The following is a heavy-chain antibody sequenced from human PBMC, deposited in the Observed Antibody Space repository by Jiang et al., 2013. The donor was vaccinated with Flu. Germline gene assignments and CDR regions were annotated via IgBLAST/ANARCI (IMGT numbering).Heavy chain of an antibody. CDR2: IYYSGST. CDR1: GGSISSYY. J-gene: IGHJ4*02. Sequence: GSGLVKPSETLSLTCTVSGGSISSYYWSWIRQPPGKGLEWIGYIYYSGSTNYNPSLKSRVTISVDTSKNQFSLKLSSVTAADTAVYYCAREADSGYYFDYWGQGTLVTVSS. CDR3: AREADSGYYFDY. D-gene: IGHD3-10*01. V-gene: IGHV4-59*01.